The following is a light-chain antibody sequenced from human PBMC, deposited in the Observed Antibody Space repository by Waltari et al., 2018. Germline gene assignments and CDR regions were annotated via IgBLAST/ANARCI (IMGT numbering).Light chain of an antibody. CDR2: GKN. J-gene: IGLJ2*01. CDR1: SLRSYY. V-gene: IGLV3-19*01. CDR3: YSWHTSGTHL. Sequence: SSELTQDPAVSVALGQTVRITCQGDSLRSYYASWYQQKPGQAPVLVVYGKNNRPSGIPERFSGSSSGNTASLTITRARVEDEADYYCYSWHTSGTHLFGGGTRLTVL.